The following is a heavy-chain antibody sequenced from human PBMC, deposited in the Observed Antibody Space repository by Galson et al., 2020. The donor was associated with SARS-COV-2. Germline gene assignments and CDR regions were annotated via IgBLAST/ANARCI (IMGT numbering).Heavy chain of an antibody. CDR3: ARVPSLGYCSGGSCYRLDY. J-gene: IGHJ4*02. Sequence: ASVKVSCKASRYTFTSYDINWVRQATGQGLEWMGWMNPNSGNTGYAQKFQGRVTMTRDTSISTAYMELGNLRSEDAAVYYCARVPSLGYCSGGSCYRLDYWGQGTLVTVSS. V-gene: IGHV1-8*01. CDR2: MNPNSGNT. CDR1: RYTFTSYD. D-gene: IGHD2-15*01.